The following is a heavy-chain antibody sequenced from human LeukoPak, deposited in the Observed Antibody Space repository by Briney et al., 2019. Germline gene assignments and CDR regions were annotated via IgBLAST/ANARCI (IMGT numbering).Heavy chain of an antibody. CDR3: ARDRIGDYFDY. Sequence: SETLSLTCTISGASIDSYYWSWIRQPPGKGLEWIGYIYYSGSTNYNPSLKSRVTISVDTSKNQFSLKLSSVTAADTAVYYCARDRIGDYFDYWGQGTLVTVSS. CDR2: IYYSGST. J-gene: IGHJ4*02. V-gene: IGHV4-59*01. D-gene: IGHD3-10*01. CDR1: GASIDSYY.